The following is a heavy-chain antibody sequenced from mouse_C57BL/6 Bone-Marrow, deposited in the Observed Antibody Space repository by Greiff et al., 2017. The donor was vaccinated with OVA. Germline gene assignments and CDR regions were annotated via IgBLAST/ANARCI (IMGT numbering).Heavy chain of an antibody. CDR2: IYPGSGNT. CDR1: GYTFTDYY. CDR3: ARFITTVVNYAMDY. D-gene: IGHD1-1*01. V-gene: IGHV1-76*01. J-gene: IGHJ4*01. Sequence: QVQLQQSGAELVRPGASVKLSCKASGYTFTDYYINWVKQRPGQGLEWIARIYPGSGNTYYNEKVKGQATLTAEKTSSTAYMQLSSLTSEDSAVYFCARFITTVVNYAMDYWGQGTSVTVSS.